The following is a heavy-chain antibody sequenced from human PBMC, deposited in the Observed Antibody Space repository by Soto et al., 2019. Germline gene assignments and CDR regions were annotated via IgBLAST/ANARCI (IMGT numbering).Heavy chain of an antibody. V-gene: IGHV4-31*03. CDR2: IYYSGST. CDR3: VLERSTNYYYYMDG. CDR1: GGSISSGGYY. J-gene: IGHJ6*03. Sequence: SETLSLTCTVSGGSISSGGYYWSWIRQHPGKGLEWIGYIYYSGSTYYNPSLKSRVTISVDTSKNQFSLKLSSVTAADTAVYYCVLERSTNYYYYMDGWGKGITVNVFS.